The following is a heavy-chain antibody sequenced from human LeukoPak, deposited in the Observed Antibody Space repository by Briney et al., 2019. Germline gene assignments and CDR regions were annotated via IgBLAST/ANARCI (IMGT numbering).Heavy chain of an antibody. V-gene: IGHV4-34*03. D-gene: IGHD2-8*02. CDR1: GGSFSGYY. Sequence: SETLSLTCAVYGGSFSGYYWSWLRQPPGKGREGMGEINHSGSNSYSPCLTSRGTISVDTRKNQSSLTPTNVPAAARALYCVSRVSVGGEGAHYWGQGTLVTVSS. CDR3: SRVSVGGEGAHY. J-gene: IGHJ4*02. CDR2: INHSGSN.